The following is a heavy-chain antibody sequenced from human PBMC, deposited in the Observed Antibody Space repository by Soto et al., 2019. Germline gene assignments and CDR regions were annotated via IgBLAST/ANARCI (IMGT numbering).Heavy chain of an antibody. V-gene: IGHV4-34*01. CDR2: INDSGST. CDR1: GGSIRGYF. D-gene: IGHD3-16*01. Sequence: SETLSLTCAVSGGSIRGYFCSWFSQSPDKGLEWIGEINDSGSTYYNTSFKSRLTISLDKSTSQISLTLTSVTAAATAVYYCQGGDFWGQGTRVTVSS. J-gene: IGHJ4*02. CDR3: QGGDF.